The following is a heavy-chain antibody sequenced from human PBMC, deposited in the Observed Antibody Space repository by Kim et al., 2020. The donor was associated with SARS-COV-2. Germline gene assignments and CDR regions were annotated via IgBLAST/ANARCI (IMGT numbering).Heavy chain of an antibody. CDR2: INSDGSST. CDR1: GFTFSSYW. J-gene: IGHJ4*02. V-gene: IGHV3-74*01. Sequence: GGSLRLSCAASGFTFSSYWMHWVRQAPGKGLVWVSRINSDGSSTSYADSVKGRFTISRDNAKNTLYLQMNSLRAEDTAVYYCARTSDEIWFGEPSPFDYWGQGTLVTVSS. CDR3: ARTSDEIWFGEPSPFDY. D-gene: IGHD3-10*01.